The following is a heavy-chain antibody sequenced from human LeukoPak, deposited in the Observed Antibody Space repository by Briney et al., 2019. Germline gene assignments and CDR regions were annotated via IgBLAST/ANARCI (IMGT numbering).Heavy chain of an antibody. D-gene: IGHD4-17*01. V-gene: IGHV4-59*01. CDR1: GGSISGSY. CDR2: MYNSGST. CDR3: ARGIESYGDYGY. J-gene: IGHJ4*02. Sequence: PLETLSLTCTVSGGSISGSYWSWSRQPPGRGLEWIAYMYNSGSTNYNPSLKSRVTISVDTSKNQFSLKLSSLTAADTAIYYCARGIESYGDYGYWGQGILVTVSS.